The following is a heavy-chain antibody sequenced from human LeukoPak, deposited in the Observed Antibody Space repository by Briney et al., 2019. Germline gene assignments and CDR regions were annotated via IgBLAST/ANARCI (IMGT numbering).Heavy chain of an antibody. CDR2: IKQDGSQK. CDR3: ARLYCNIPTCYANLDS. CDR1: GFTFSSYW. J-gene: IGHJ4*02. Sequence: PGGSLRLSCAASGFTFSSYWMSWVRQAPGKGLEWLANIKQDGSQKYYVDSVRGRFTISRDNAKNSLYLQMNSLTAEDTAVYYCARLYCNIPTCYANLDSWGQGILVAVSS. D-gene: IGHD2/OR15-2a*01. V-gene: IGHV3-7*04.